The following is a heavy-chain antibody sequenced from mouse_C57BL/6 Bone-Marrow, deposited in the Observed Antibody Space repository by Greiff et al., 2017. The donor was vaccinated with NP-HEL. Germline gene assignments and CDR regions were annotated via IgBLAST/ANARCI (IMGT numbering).Heavy chain of an antibody. J-gene: IGHJ2*01. CDR3: ARDYDCPYYFGY. CDR1: GYTFTSYW. CDR2: IHPNSGST. D-gene: IGHD2-4*01. V-gene: IGHV1-64*01. Sequence: QVQLQQPGAELVKPGASVKLSCKASGYTFTSYWMHWVKQRPGQGLEWIGMIHPNSGSTNYNEKFKSKATLTVDKPSSTAYMQLSSLTSEDSAVYYCARDYDCPYYFGYWGKGTTLTAST.